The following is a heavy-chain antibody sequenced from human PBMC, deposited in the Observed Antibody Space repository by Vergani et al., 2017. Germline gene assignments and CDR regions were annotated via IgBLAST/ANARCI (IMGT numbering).Heavy chain of an antibody. CDR1: GGSISAGYYF. Sequence: QVQLQASGPGRVKPSQTLSLTCTMSGGSISAGYYFWSWIRQPAGKGLVWLGHISASGNASHSPSLKTRVSMSVDTSKNQFSLTVTSVTAADPAIYFCARRGGGYYSGGKVHPLRTAFDVWGHGTVVTVSS. V-gene: IGHV4-61*02. CDR2: ISASGNA. D-gene: IGHD2-15*01. J-gene: IGHJ3*01. CDR3: ARRGGGYYSGGKVHPLRTAFDV.